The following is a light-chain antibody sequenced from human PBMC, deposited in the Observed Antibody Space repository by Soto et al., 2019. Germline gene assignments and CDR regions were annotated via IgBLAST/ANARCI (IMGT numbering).Light chain of an antibody. CDR2: DAS. CDR3: QQYNSYRT. V-gene: IGKV1-5*01. CDR1: QTISSW. J-gene: IGKJ1*01. Sequence: DIQMPQSPSTLSGSVGDRVTITCRASQTISSWLAWYQQKPGKAPKLLIYDASSLESGVPSRFSGSGSGTEFTLTISSLQPDDFPTYYCQQYNSYRTFGQGTKVDIK.